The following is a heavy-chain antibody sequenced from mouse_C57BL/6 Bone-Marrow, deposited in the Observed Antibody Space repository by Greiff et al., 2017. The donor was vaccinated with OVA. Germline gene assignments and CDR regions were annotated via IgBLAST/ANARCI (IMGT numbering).Heavy chain of an antibody. Sequence: VKLVESGAELVRPGTSVKMSCKASGYTFTNYWIGWAKQRPGHGLEWIGDIYPGGGYTNYNEKFKGKATLTADKSSSTAYMQFSSLTSEDSAIYYCVYYYDYDRNYWGQGTTLTVSS. CDR1: GYTFTNYW. J-gene: IGHJ2*01. V-gene: IGHV1-63*01. CDR3: VYYYDYDRNY. D-gene: IGHD2-4*01. CDR2: IYPGGGYT.